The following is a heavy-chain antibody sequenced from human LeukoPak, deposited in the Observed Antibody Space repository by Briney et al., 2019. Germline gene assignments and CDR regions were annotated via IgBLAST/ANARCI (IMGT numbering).Heavy chain of an antibody. CDR3: ARDLGTVGVDY. J-gene: IGHJ4*02. Sequence: SVKVSCKASGGTFSSHAISWVRQAPGQGLEWMGGIIPIFPRPNYAQKLQGRLTINTDESTSTTYMELSSLTSEDTAVYYCARDLGTVGVDYWGQGTLVTVSS. D-gene: IGHD3-16*01. CDR1: GGTFSSHA. V-gene: IGHV1-69*05. CDR2: IIPIFPRP.